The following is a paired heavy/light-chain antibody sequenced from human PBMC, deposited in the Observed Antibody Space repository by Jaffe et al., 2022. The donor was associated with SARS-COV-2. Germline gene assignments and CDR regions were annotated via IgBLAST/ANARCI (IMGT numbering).Light chain of an antibody. CDR3: NSRDSSGNLVV. V-gene: IGLV3-19*01. Sequence: SSELTQDPAVSVALGQTVRITCQGDSLRSYYATWFQQKPGQAPVLVIYGKNNRPSGIPDRFSGSSSGNTASLTITGAQAEDEADYYCNSRDSSGNLVVFGGGTKLTVL. J-gene: IGLJ2*01. CDR2: GKN. CDR1: SLRSYY.
Heavy chain of an antibody. CDR3: ARVDSGSYEPAFDI. V-gene: IGHV3-21*02. CDR2: ISGITGFG. J-gene: IGHJ3*02. D-gene: IGHD1-26*01. Sequence: DVQLVESGGGLVKPGGSLRLSCAASGFTLSSYTMNWVRQAPGKGLEWVSSISGITGFGFNADSVKGRFSISRDIAKNSLYLQMSSLKSEDTAVYYCARVDSGSYEPAFDIWGQGTMVTVSS. CDR1: GFTLSSYT.